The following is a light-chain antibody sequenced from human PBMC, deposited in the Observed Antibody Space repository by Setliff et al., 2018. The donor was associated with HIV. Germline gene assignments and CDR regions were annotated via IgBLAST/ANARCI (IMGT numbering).Light chain of an antibody. CDR3: SSYTSIIPLV. CDR1: SSDVGNYNR. Sequence: QSVLAQPPSVSGSPGQSVTISCTGASSDVGNYNRVSWYQQPPGAAPKLIIYEVSNRPSGVPDRFSGSKSGNTASLTISGRQAEDEALYFCSSYTSIIPLVFGTGTKVTVL. J-gene: IGLJ1*01. CDR2: EVS. V-gene: IGLV2-18*02.